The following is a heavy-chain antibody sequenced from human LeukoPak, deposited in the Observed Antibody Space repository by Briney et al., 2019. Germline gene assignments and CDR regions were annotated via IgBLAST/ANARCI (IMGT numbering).Heavy chain of an antibody. CDR2: INPSGGST. V-gene: IGHV1-46*01. D-gene: IGHD2-8*01. CDR3: ARVPYCSNGICYTQYYCDY. J-gene: IGHJ4*02. Sequence: ASVKVSCKASGYTFTNYYMHWVRQAPGQGLEWMGMINPSGGSTTYAQKFQGRVTMTRDTSTSTVYMELSSLRSEDTAVYYCARVPYCSNGICYTQYYCDYWGQGTLVTVSS. CDR1: GYTFTNYY.